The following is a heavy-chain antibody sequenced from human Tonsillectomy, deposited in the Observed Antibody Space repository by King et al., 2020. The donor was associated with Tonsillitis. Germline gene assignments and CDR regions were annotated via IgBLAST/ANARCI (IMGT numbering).Heavy chain of an antibody. Sequence: QLQESGPGLVKPSQTLSLTCSVSGGSISSGGYYWRWIRQHPGKGLEWIGYIYYSGSTYYNPSLKSRVTISIDTSKNQCSLKLSSVTAADTAVYYCARGPGVVTDAEYFQHWGQGTLVTVSS. CDR1: GGSISSGGYY. D-gene: IGHD2-21*02. V-gene: IGHV4-31*03. CDR2: IYYSGST. J-gene: IGHJ1*01. CDR3: ARGPGVVTDAEYFQH.